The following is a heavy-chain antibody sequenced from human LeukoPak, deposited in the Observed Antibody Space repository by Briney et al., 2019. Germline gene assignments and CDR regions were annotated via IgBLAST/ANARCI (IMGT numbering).Heavy chain of an antibody. CDR2: IRYDGSNK. J-gene: IGHJ6*03. CDR1: GFTFSSYG. V-gene: IGHV3-30*02. CDR3: AKEAGIFPGVCMDV. D-gene: IGHD2-15*01. Sequence: PGGSLRLSCAASGFTFSSYGMHWVRQAPGKGLEWVAFIRYDGSNKYYADSVKGRFTISRDNSKNTLYVQMNSLRAEDTAVYYCAKEAGIFPGVCMDVWGKGTTVTVSS.